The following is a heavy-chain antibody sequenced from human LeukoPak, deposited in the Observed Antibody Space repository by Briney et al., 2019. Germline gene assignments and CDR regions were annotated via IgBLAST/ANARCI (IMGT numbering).Heavy chain of an antibody. CDR2: ISYDGSNK. CDR3: AVLGATIH. V-gene: IGHV3-30*14. Sequence: QPGGSLRLSCAASGFTFSSYAMHWVRQAPGKGLEWVAVISYDGSNKYYADSVKGRFTISRDNSKNTLYLQMGSLRAEDMAVYYCAVLGATIHWGQGTLVTVSS. CDR1: GFTFSSYA. J-gene: IGHJ4*02. D-gene: IGHD1-26*01.